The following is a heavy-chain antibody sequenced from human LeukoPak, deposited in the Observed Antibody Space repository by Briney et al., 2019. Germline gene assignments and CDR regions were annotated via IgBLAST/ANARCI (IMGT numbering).Heavy chain of an antibody. J-gene: IGHJ4*02. CDR2: ISSSGSTI. Sequence: GGSLRLPCAASGFTFSSYEMNWVRQAPGKGLEWVSYISSSGSTIYYADSVKGRFTISRDNSKNTLYLQMNSLRAEDTAVYYCARGVEMATIFDSFDYWGQGTLVTVSS. CDR3: ARGVEMATIFDSFDY. D-gene: IGHD5-24*01. CDR1: GFTFSSYE. V-gene: IGHV3-48*03.